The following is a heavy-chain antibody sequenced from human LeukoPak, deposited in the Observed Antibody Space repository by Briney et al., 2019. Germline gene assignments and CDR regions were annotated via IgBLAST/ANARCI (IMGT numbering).Heavy chain of an antibody. D-gene: IGHD5-24*01. CDR1: GESLNYYY. Sequence: TDTLSLTCAVYGESLNYYYWSWIRQSPGKGLEWIGDIFDGKTINYNPSLKSRVTISAATSSQQFSLNLKSVTAADTAVYFCASGAWATRLNSWAQGALVIVSS. CDR2: IFDGKTI. V-gene: IGHV4-34*12. CDR3: ASGAWATRLNS. J-gene: IGHJ4*02.